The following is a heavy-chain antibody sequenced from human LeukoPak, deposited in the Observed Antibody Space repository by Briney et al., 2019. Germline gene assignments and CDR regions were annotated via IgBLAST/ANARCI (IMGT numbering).Heavy chain of an antibody. J-gene: IGHJ6*02. D-gene: IGHD1-26*01. CDR2: IYHSGST. CDR1: GGSISSTNW. V-gene: IGHV4-4*02. Sequence: SETLSLTCAVSGGSISSTNWWSWVRQPPGKGLEWIGEIYHSGSTNYNPSLKSRVTISVDKSKNQFSLKLSSVTAADTAVYYCAREGSGSYYSREGGRIYYGMDVWGQGTTVTVSS. CDR3: AREGSGSYYSREGGRIYYGMDV.